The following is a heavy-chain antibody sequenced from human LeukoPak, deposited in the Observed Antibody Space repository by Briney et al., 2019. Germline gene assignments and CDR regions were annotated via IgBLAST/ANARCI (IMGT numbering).Heavy chain of an antibody. V-gene: IGHV1-2*02. CDR1: GYTFTGYF. J-gene: IGHJ5*02. D-gene: IGHD3-10*01. CDR3: ARSMVVRGVMGNYFDP. CDR2: INPKSGGT. Sequence: ASVKVSRKASGYTFTGYFIHWVRQAPGQGLEWMGWINPKSGGTNYQQKFQDRVTMTRDTSITTAYTEMSRLRSDDTAVYYCARSMVVRGVMGNYFDPWGQGTLVTVSS.